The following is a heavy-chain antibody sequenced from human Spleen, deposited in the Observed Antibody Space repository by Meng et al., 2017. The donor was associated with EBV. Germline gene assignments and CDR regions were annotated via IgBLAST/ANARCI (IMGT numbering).Heavy chain of an antibody. CDR3: ASESGRGFTPDY. CDR1: GGTFRSDA. D-gene: IGHD3-10*01. V-gene: IGHV1-69*01. Sequence: QVQLVPSGAGVKKPGSSVKVSCKTSGGTFRSDAVSWVRQAPGQGLEWLGGLIPKSDAPYYAQKFQDRVTITADESTSTHFMDLRGLRSEDTAVYYCASESGRGFTPDYWGQGTLVTVSS. CDR2: LIPKSDAP. J-gene: IGHJ4*02.